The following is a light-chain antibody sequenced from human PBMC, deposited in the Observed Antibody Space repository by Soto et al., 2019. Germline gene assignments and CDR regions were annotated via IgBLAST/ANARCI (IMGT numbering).Light chain of an antibody. CDR2: NTN. CDR1: SGSVSTSYY. J-gene: IGLJ3*02. CDR3: ALYMTSGVSV. Sequence: QTVVTQEPSFSVSPGGTVTFTCGLSSGSVSTSYYPSWYQQTPGQAPRTLIYNTNIRSSGVPDRFSGSILGNKAALTITGAQADDESDYYCALYMTSGVSVFGGGTKLTVL. V-gene: IGLV8-61*01.